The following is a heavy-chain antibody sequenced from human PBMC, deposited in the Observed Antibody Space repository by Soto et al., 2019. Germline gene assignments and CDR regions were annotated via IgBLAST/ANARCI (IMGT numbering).Heavy chain of an antibody. CDR1: GFTFTSSA. V-gene: IGHV1-58*01. CDR3: AATRITMIVVDLGAFDI. CDR2: IVVGSGNT. Sequence: ASVKVSCKASGFTFTSSAVQWVRQARGQRLEWIGWIVVGSGNTNYAPKFQERVTITRDMSTSTAYMELSSLRSEDTAVYYCAATRITMIVVDLGAFDIWGQGTMVTVSS. D-gene: IGHD3-22*01. J-gene: IGHJ3*02.